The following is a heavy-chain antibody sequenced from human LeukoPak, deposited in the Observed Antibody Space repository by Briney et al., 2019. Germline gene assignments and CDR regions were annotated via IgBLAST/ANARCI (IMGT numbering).Heavy chain of an antibody. V-gene: IGHV1-2*02. CDR2: INPNSGGT. CDR1: GYTFTGYY. CDR3: AREANPITMVRGVKTKRGNFDY. Sequence: GASVKVSCKASGYTFTGYYMHWVRQAPGQGLEWMGWINPNSGGTNYAQKFQGRVTMTRDTSISTAYMELSRLRSDDTAVYYCAREANPITMVRGVKTKRGNFDYWGQGTLVTVSS. J-gene: IGHJ4*02. D-gene: IGHD3-10*01.